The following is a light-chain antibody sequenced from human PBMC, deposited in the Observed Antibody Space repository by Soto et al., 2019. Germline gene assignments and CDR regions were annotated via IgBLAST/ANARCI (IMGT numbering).Light chain of an antibody. CDR1: LSVSTD. J-gene: IGKJ1*01. CDR3: QQYHNWPWT. CDR2: SAS. V-gene: IGKV3-15*01. Sequence: EVVMTQSPATLSLSPGTRAILSCRASLSVSTDVAWYQQKPGQAPRFLIYSASTRAAGIPARFSGSGSGTEFTLTLSSLQSEDSAIYYCQQYHNWPWTFGQGTKVDIK.